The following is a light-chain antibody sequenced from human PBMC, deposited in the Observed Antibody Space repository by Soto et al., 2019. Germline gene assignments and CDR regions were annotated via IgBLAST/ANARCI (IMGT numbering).Light chain of an antibody. V-gene: IGLV1-44*01. CDR3: AAWDDSLNGHV. J-gene: IGLJ1*01. CDR2: SIN. CDR1: SSNIGRNT. Sequence: QAVVTQPPSASGTPGQRVTISCSGSSSNIGRNTVNWYQQLPGTAPKLLIYSINQRPSGVPDRFSGSKSGTSASLAISGLQSEDEADYYCAAWDDSLNGHVFGTGTKLTVL.